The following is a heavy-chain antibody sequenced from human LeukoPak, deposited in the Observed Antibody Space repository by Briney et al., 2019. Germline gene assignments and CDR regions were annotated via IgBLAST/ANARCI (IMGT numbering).Heavy chain of an antibody. D-gene: IGHD3-9*01. Sequence: GGSLRLSCAASGFTFSSYAMSWVRQAPGKGLEWVSAISGSGGSTYYADSVKGRFTISRDNSKNTLYLQMNSVSAEDTDVYYCASNEGYFDDLLGVWGQGTLVTVSS. CDR1: GFTFSSYA. V-gene: IGHV3-23*01. CDR3: ASNEGYFDDLLGV. CDR2: ISGSGGST. J-gene: IGHJ4*02.